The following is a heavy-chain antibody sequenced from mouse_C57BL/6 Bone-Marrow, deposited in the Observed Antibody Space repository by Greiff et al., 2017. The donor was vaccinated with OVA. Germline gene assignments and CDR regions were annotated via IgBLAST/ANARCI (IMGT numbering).Heavy chain of an antibody. J-gene: IGHJ2*01. V-gene: IGHV1-85*01. D-gene: IGHD4-1*01. CDR3: ARNWDCFYY. CDR1: GYTFTSYD. CDR2: IYPRDGST. Sequence: QVQLKESGPELVKPGASVTLSCKASGYTFTSYDINWVKKRHGPGLEWIGWIYPRDGSTTYNEKFKGKAILTVDTSASTAYMELHSLTSEDSAVYFCARNWDCFYYWGQGTTLTVSS.